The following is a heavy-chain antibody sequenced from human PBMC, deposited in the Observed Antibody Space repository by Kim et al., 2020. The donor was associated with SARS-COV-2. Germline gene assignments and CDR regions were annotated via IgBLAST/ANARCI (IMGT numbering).Heavy chain of an antibody. CDR3: ATSLSPEYYYYGMDV. CDR2: IYYSGST. Sequence: SETLSLTCTVSGGSISSSSYYWGWIRQPPGKGLEWIGSIYYSGSTYYNPSLKSRVTISVDTSKNQFSLKLSSVTAADTAVYYCATSLSPEYYYYGMDVWGQGTTVTVSS. V-gene: IGHV4-39*01. J-gene: IGHJ6*02. CDR1: GGSISSSSYY.